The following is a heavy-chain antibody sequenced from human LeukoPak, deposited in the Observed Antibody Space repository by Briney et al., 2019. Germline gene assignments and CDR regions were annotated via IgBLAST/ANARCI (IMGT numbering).Heavy chain of an antibody. CDR2: IYTGDSDT. Sequence: GEFLKISCKGSGYIFTYYWIGWVRQMPGKGLEYMGIIYTGDSDTRYSPSFQGQVTISADKSISTAYLQWSSLKASDTVMYYCARPYYYDSSGYSFGYWGQGTLVTVSS. CDR1: GYIFTYYW. D-gene: IGHD3-22*01. CDR3: ARPYYYDSSGYSFGY. V-gene: IGHV5-51*01. J-gene: IGHJ4*02.